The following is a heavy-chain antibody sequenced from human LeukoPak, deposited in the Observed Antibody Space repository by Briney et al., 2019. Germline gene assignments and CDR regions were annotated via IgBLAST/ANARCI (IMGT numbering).Heavy chain of an antibody. J-gene: IGHJ6*04. CDR3: AELGITMIGGV. D-gene: IGHD3-10*02. Sequence: GGSLRLSCAASGFTFSSYEMNWVRQAPGKGLEGVSYISCSGSTIYYADSVKGRFTISRDNAKNSLYLQMNSLRAEDTAVYYCAELGITMIGGVWGKGTTVTISS. V-gene: IGHV3-48*03. CDR1: GFTFSSYE. CDR2: ISCSGSTI.